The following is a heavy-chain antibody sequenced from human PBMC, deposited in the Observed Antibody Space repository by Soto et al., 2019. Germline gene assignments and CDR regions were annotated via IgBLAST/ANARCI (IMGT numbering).Heavy chain of an antibody. J-gene: IGHJ3*02. D-gene: IGHD3-16*01. CDR2: INPSGGST. Sequence: ASVKVSCKASGYTFTSYYMHWVRQAPGQGLEWMGIINPSGGSTSYAQKFQGRVTMTRGTSTSTVYMELSSLRSEDTAVYYCARDLGRWLQITRGDAFDIWGQGTMVTVSS. CDR3: ARDLGRWLQITRGDAFDI. V-gene: IGHV1-46*01. CDR1: GYTFTSYY.